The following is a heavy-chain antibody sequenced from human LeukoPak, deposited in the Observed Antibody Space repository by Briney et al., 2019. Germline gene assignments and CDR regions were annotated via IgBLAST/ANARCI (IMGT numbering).Heavy chain of an antibody. CDR2: INAGNGNT. CDR3: ARGGADLWFGEFL. D-gene: IGHD3-10*01. J-gene: IGHJ4*02. V-gene: IGHV1-3*01. Sequence: GASVKVSCKASGYTFTSYAMHWVRQAPGQRLEWMGWINAGNGNTKYSQKFQGRVTITRDTSASTAHMELSSLRSEDTAVYYCARGGADLWFGEFLWGQGTLVTVSS. CDR1: GYTFTSYA.